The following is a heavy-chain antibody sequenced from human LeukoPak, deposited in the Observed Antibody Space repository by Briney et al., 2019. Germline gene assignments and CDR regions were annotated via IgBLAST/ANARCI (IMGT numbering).Heavy chain of an antibody. CDR1: GYTFTSYG. J-gene: IGHJ5*02. CDR3: ARRTTYYDILTGYYTDWFDP. V-gene: IGHV1-18*01. Sequence: GASVKVSCKASGYTFTSYGVSWVRQAPGQGLEWMGWISAYNGNTNYAQKLQGRVTMTTDTSTSTAYMGLRSLRSDDTAVYYSARRTTYYDILTGYYTDWFDPWGQGTLVTVSS. CDR2: ISAYNGNT. D-gene: IGHD3-9*01.